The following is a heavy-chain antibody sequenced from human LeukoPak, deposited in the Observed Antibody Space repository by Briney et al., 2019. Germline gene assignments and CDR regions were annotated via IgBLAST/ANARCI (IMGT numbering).Heavy chain of an antibody. CDR1: XXTLTXXX. J-gene: IGHJ4*02. Sequence: XVSCXXXXXTLTXXXMHWVRQAPGKGLEWMGGFDPEDGETIYAQKFQGRVTMTEDTSTDTAYMELSSLRSEDTAVYYCATGRWEPVYFDYWGQGTLVTVSS. V-gene: IGHV1-24*01. D-gene: IGHD1-14*01. CDR2: FDPEDGET. CDR3: ATGRWEPVYFDY.